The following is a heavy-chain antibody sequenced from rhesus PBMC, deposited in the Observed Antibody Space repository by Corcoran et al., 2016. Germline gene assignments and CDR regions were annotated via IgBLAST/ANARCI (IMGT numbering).Heavy chain of an antibody. CDR2: ISYTGGNA. D-gene: IGHD1-38*01. V-gene: IGHV3S5*01. J-gene: IGHJ4*01. Sequence: EVQLVETGGGLVQPGGSLRLSCAASGFTFSSYGMSWVRQAPGKGLEWVSGISYTGGNAYYADSVKGRFTISRDNSKNTLSLQMNSLRAEDTAVYYCAKSSATWSSDYWGQGVLVTVSS. CDR3: AKSSATWSSDY. CDR1: GFTFSSYG.